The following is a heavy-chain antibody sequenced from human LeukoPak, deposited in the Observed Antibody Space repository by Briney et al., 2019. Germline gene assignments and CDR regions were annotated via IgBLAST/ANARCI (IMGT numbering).Heavy chain of an antibody. CDR2: ISGSGGST. CDR3: AKDLPNPGTSRHFQY. CDR1: GFTFTSYA. V-gene: IGHV3-23*01. Sequence: GGSLRLSCAASGFTFTSYAMSWVRQAPGNGLEWVSSISGSGGSTYYADSVKGRFTISRDNSKDTLYLQMNSLRAEDTAVYYCAKDLPNPGTSRHFQYWGQGTLVTVSS. J-gene: IGHJ1*01. D-gene: IGHD2-8*01.